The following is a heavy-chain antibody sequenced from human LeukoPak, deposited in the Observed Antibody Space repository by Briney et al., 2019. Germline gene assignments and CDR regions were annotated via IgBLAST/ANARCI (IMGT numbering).Heavy chain of an antibody. V-gene: IGHV1-46*01. CDR2: INPRGGST. CDR3: ARVGSAAATADY. Sequence: ASVKVSCKASGYTFTGYYMHWVRQAPGQGPEWMGIINPRGGSTDYAQKFQGRVTMTSDTSTSTVYMELNSLIYEDTAVYFCARVGSAAATADYWGQGTLVTVSS. D-gene: IGHD6-25*01. J-gene: IGHJ4*02. CDR1: GYTFTGYY.